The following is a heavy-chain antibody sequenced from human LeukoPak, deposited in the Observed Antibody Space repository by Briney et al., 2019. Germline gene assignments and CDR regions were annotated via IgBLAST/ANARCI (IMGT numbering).Heavy chain of an antibody. CDR2: IKQDGSEK. CDR1: GFIFSSYW. V-gene: IGHV3-7*03. J-gene: IGHJ4*02. CDR3: ASRLPRGSYFDY. Sequence: GGSLRLSCAASGFIFSSYWMSWVRQAPGKGLEWVGNIKQDGSEKYYVDSVKGRFTISRDNAKNSLYLQMNSLRAEDTAVYYCASRLPRGSYFDYWGQGTLVTVSS. D-gene: IGHD5-12*01.